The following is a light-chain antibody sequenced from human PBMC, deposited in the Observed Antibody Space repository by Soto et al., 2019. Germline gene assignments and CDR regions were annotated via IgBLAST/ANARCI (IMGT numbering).Light chain of an antibody. V-gene: IGKV3-15*01. CDR1: QKSYYN. J-gene: IGKJ1*01. CDR2: RAS. CDR3: LHYHNLLA. Sequence: DILMTQSPATVSVPQGDSATLSFRASQKSYYNVAWCQRSRGEAPSLLIGRASTSAPGVPARFSGRGCGTEFTLTISSLQAEDFTDYSCLHYHNLLAFGEGTKVDIK.